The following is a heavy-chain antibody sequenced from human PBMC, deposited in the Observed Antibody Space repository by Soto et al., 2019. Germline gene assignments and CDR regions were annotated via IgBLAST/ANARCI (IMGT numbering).Heavy chain of an antibody. Sequence: GGSLRLSCAASGFTFSSYAMSWVRQAPGKGLEWVSGISCNSGSIYYADSVKGRFTISRDNAKNTLYLQMNSLRAEDTALYYCAKDGASNYYYMDVWGKGTTVTVSS. CDR1: GFTFSSYA. V-gene: IGHV3-23*01. J-gene: IGHJ6*03. CDR3: AKDGASNYYYMDV. CDR2: ISCNSGSI.